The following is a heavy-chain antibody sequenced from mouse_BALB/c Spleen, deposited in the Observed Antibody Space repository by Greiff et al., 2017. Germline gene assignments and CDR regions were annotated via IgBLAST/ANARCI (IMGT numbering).Heavy chain of an antibody. CDR2: ISSGGST. D-gene: IGHD2-3*01. J-gene: IGHJ2*01. Sequence: EVQGVESGGGLVKPGGSLKLSCAASGFTFSSYAMSWVRQTPEKRLEWVASISSGGSTYYPDSVKGRFTISRDNARNILYLQMSSLRSEDTAMYYCARVDGYHDYFDYWGQGTTLTVSS. CDR1: GFTFSSYA. V-gene: IGHV5-6-5*01. CDR3: ARVDGYHDYFDY.